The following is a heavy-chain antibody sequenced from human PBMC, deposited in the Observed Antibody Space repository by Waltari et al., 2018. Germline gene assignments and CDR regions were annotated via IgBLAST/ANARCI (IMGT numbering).Heavy chain of an antibody. Sequence: QVQLVQSGAEVKKPGASVKVSCKASGYTFTSYYMHWVRQAPGQGLEWMGIINPSGGSTIYVQKFQGRVTMTNDTSTSTVYMELSSLRSEDTAVYYCARDRSIATAFDAFDIWGQGTMVTVSS. V-gene: IGHV1-46*01. CDR3: ARDRSIATAFDAFDI. CDR2: INPSGGST. D-gene: IGHD6-13*01. J-gene: IGHJ3*02. CDR1: GYTFTSYY.